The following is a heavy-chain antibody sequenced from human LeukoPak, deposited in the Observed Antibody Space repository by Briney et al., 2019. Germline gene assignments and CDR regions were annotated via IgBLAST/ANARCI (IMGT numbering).Heavy chain of an antibody. CDR3: ATSPGIAAAGRYYFDY. Sequence: SETLSLNCAVYGGSLSGYYWSWIRQPPGKGLEWIGEINHSGSTNYNPSLKSRVTISVDTSKNQFSLKLSSVTAADTAVYYCATSPGIAAAGRYYFDYWGQGTLVTVSS. D-gene: IGHD6-13*01. CDR2: INHSGST. CDR1: GGSLSGYY. V-gene: IGHV4-34*01. J-gene: IGHJ4*02.